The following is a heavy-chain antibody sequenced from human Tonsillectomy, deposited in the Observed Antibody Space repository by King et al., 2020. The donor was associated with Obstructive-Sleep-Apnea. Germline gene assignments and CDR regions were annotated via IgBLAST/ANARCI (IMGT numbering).Heavy chain of an antibody. D-gene: IGHD6-13*01. Sequence: VQLVESGGGLGQPGRSLRLSCVGSGFNFGEYAMHWGRQAPGKGLEWVAVISCNSANIDYADSIKGRFTISRDNATHSLLLQMSSLRVEDTALYYCVKDSSSCLDYWGQGTLVTVSS. J-gene: IGHJ4*02. CDR1: GFNFGEYA. V-gene: IGHV3-9*01. CDR3: VKDSSSCLDY. CDR2: ISCNSANI.